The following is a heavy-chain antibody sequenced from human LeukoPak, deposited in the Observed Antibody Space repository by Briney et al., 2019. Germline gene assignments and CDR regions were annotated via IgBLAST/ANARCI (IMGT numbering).Heavy chain of an antibody. CDR3: ARGLRIYDILTGSPGY. J-gene: IGHJ4*02. CDR1: GFTFSSYA. D-gene: IGHD3-9*01. V-gene: IGHV3-64*01. CDR2: ISSNGGST. Sequence: PGGSLRLSCAASGFTFSSYAMHWVRQAPGKGLEYVSAISSNGGSTYYANSVKGRFTISRDNSKNTLYLQMGSLRAEDMAVYYCARGLRIYDILTGSPGYWGQGTLVTVSS.